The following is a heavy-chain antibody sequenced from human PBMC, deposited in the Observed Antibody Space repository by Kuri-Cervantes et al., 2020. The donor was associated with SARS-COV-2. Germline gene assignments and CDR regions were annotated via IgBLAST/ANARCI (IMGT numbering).Heavy chain of an antibody. J-gene: IGHJ4*02. CDR2: INSDGSST. Sequence: GESLKISCAASGFTFSSYWMHWVRQAPGKGLVWVSRINSDGSSTSYADSVKGRFTISRDNAKNSLDLQMNSLRAEDTAVYYCARDRRSGDGSGWYYFDSWGQGTLVTVSS. V-gene: IGHV3-74*01. D-gene: IGHD6-19*01. CDR1: GFTFSSYW. CDR3: ARDRRSGDGSGWYYFDS.